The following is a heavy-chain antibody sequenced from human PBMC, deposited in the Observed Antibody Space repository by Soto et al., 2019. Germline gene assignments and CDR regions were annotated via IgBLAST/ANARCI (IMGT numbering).Heavy chain of an antibody. CDR1: GFTFTSFW. Sequence: GESLKISCVASGFTFTSFWMSWVRQAPGKGLEWVANIKADGSEKRYVDSVKGRFTISRDNANNLVYLQMNSLRAEDTALYFCGRDEVRNGVGVWGQGTTVTVSS. CDR2: IKADGSEK. CDR3: GRDEVRNGVGV. V-gene: IGHV3-7*01. J-gene: IGHJ6*02.